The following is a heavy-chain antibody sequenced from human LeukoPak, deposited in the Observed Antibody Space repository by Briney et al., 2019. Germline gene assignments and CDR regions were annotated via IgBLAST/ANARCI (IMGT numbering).Heavy chain of an antibody. CDR3: ARGKGSSGGYYYYAMDV. V-gene: IGHV3-53*01. D-gene: IGHD3-10*01. CDR1: EFTVSSNY. J-gene: IGHJ6*02. CDR2: IYSGGST. Sequence: SGGSLRLSCAPSEFTVSSNYMNWVRQAPGKGLEWVSVIYSGGSTYYTDSVKGRFTISRDNFNNTLYLQMNNLRAEDTAVYYCARGKGSSGGYYYYAMDVWGQGTTVTV.